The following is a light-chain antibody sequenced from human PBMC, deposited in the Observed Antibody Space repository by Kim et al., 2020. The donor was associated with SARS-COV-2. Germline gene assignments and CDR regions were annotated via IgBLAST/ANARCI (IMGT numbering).Light chain of an antibody. CDR1: QSVKNN. V-gene: IGKV3-15*01. CDR3: QQYNDWPLLT. J-gene: IGKJ4*01. Sequence: IVMTQSPATLSVSPGERVTLSSRASQSVKNNLAWYQQRPGQAPRLLIYGASTRATDISARFSGSGSGTEFTLTVRSLQSEDVAVYYWQQYNDWPLLTFGGGTKVDIK. CDR2: GAS.